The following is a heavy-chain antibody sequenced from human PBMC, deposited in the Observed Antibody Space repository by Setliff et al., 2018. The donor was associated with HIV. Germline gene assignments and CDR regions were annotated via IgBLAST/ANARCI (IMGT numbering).Heavy chain of an antibody. V-gene: IGHV3-21*04. D-gene: IGHD6-19*01. CDR1: GFTFSSYS. Sequence: GGSLRLSCTASGFTFSSYSMNWVRQAPGKGLEWVSSISSSSSYIYYADSVKGRFTISRHNSKNTLYLQMDSLRSEDTAVYYCATCSGPLDYWGQGTLVTVSS. CDR3: ATCSGPLDY. J-gene: IGHJ4*02. CDR2: ISSSSSYI.